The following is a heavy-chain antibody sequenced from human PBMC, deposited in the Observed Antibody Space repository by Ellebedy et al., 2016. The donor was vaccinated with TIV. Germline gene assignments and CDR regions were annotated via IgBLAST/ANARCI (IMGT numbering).Heavy chain of an antibody. D-gene: IGHD3-16*01. V-gene: IGHV3-72*01. CDR1: GFSFSDWY. Sequence: PGGSLRLSCAASGFSFSDWYMDWVRQAPGRGLEWVGSIKNKADSYTTHYAASVKGRFTISRDNSKNSLSLQMDSLNTEDTAVYYCARDNWGSYDDWGQGTRVTVSS. CDR3: ARDNWGSYDD. J-gene: IGHJ4*02. CDR2: IKNKADSYTT.